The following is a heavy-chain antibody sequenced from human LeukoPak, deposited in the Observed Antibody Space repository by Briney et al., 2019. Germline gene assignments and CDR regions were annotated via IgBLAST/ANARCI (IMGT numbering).Heavy chain of an antibody. D-gene: IGHD5-18*01. CDR1: GGSISSSSFY. CDR2: IYYSGST. J-gene: IGHJ4*02. V-gene: IGHV4-39*01. Sequence: ASETLPLTCTVSGGSISSSSFYWGWIRQPPGKGLEWIGSIYYSGSTYYNLSLESRVIISQDTSKNQFSLKLRSVTAADTAVYYCASPDAAMVNGYWGQGTLVTVSS. CDR3: ASPDAAMVNGY.